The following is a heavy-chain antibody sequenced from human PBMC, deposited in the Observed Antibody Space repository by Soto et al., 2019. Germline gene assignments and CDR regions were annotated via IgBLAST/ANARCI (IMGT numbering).Heavy chain of an antibody. D-gene: IGHD1-1*01. V-gene: IGHV1-18*01. CDR2: ISAHNGNT. Sequence: QVHLVQCGAEVKKPGASVKVSCKGSGYPCTTYGITWVRQAPGQGLEWMGWISAHNGNTNYAQKLQGRVTVTRDTSTSTAYMELRSLRSDDTAVYYCARGRYGDYWGQGALVTVSS. CDR1: GYPCTTYG. CDR3: ARGRYGDY. J-gene: IGHJ4*02.